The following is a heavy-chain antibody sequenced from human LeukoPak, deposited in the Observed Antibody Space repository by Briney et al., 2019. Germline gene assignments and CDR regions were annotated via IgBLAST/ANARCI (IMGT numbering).Heavy chain of an antibody. D-gene: IGHD1-26*01. Sequence: ASVKVSCKASGYTFTSYGISWVRQAPGQGLEWMGWISAYNGNTNYAQKLQGRVTMTTDTSTSTAYMELRSLRSDDTAVYYCARGPIVGATRYNYYYMDVWGKGTTVTVSS. CDR3: ARGPIVGATRYNYYYMDV. CDR1: GYTFTSYG. CDR2: ISAYNGNT. V-gene: IGHV1-18*01. J-gene: IGHJ6*03.